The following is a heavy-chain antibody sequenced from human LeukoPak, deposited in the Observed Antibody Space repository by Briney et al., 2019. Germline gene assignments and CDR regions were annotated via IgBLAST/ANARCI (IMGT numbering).Heavy chain of an antibody. CDR2: LSGSGGST. V-gene: IGHV3-23*01. CDR1: GFTFSSYG. CDR3: AKGLGDDFWNGYSSSLDY. D-gene: IGHD3-3*01. J-gene: IGHJ4*02. Sequence: PGGSLRLSCAASGFTFSSYGMHWVRQAPGQGLEWVSALSGSGGSTYYADTVKGRFTISRDNSKNTVYLQMHSLRAEDTAIYYCAKGLGDDFWNGYSSSLDYWGQGTLVTVSS.